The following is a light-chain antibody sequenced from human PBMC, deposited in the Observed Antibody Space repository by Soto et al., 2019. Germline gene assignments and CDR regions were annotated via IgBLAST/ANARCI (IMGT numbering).Light chain of an antibody. CDR3: SSDAGRNNYV. Sequence: QSALTQPPSASGSLGQSVTISCTGSSSDVGAFDSVSWYQQHPHKAPQIIIYEVSKRPSGVPDRFSGSKSGNTASLTVSGLQADDEADYFCSSDAGRNNYVFGTGTKLTVL. V-gene: IGLV2-8*01. CDR1: SSDVGAFDS. CDR2: EVS. J-gene: IGLJ1*01.